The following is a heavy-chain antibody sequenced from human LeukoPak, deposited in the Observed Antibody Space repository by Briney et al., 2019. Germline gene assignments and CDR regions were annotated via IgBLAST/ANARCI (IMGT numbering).Heavy chain of an antibody. CDR3: ARATPARFGELLYSRGFDY. J-gene: IGHJ4*02. Sequence: ASVKVSCKASGYTFTSYGISWVRQAPGQGLEWMGWISAYNGNTNYAQKLQGRVTMTTDTSTSTAYMELRSLRSDDTAVYYCARATPARFGELLYSRGFDYWGQGTLVTVSS. CDR2: ISAYNGNT. CDR1: GYTFTSYG. D-gene: IGHD3-10*01. V-gene: IGHV1-18*01.